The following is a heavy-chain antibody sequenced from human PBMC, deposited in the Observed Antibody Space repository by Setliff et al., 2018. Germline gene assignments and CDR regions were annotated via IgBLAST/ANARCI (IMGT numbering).Heavy chain of an antibody. V-gene: IGHV1-18*01. Sequence: ASVKVSCKASGYTFTNYGFSWVRQAPGQGLEWMGWISGYNGNTNYAQKVQGRVTMTTDTSTGTIYMELRSRRADDTAVYYCSRFGLYYEAVYGGGDYYYYGMDVWGQGTTVTVSS. J-gene: IGHJ6*01. CDR2: ISGYNGNT. CDR3: SRFGLYYEAVYGGGDYYYYGMDV. CDR1: GYTFTNYG. D-gene: IGHD3-16*01.